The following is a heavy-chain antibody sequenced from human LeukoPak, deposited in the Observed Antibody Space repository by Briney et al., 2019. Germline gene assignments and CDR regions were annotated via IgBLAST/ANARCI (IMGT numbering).Heavy chain of an antibody. D-gene: IGHD2-2*01. CDR1: GGSISSYY. Sequence: SETLSLTCTGSGGSISSYYWSWIRQPPGKGLEWIGYIYYSGSTNYNPSLKSRVTISVDTSKNQFSLKLSSVTAADTAVYYCAARSTSQYYYYGMDVWGQGTTVTVSS. V-gene: IGHV4-59*08. CDR2: IYYSGST. CDR3: AARSTSQYYYYGMDV. J-gene: IGHJ6*02.